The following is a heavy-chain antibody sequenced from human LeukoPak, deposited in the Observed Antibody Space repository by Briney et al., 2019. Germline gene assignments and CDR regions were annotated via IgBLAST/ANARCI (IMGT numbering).Heavy chain of an antibody. CDR2: IYYSGST. D-gene: IGHD2-2*01. Sequence: SETLSLTCTVSGGSISSYYWSWIRQPPGKGLEWIGYIYYSGSTNYNPSLKSRVTISVGTSKNQFSLRLSSVTAADTAVYYCARGHQLLTYYYYYDMDVWGRGTTVTVSS. V-gene: IGHV4-59*01. J-gene: IGHJ6*04. CDR1: GGSISSYY. CDR3: ARGHQLLTYYYYYDMDV.